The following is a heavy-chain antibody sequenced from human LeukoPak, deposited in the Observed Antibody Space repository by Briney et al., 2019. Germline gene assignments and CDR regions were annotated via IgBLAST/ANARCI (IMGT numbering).Heavy chain of an antibody. CDR2: IKTDGCST. CDR3: ARGDGVIMNY. D-gene: IGHD3-10*01. CDR1: GDSW. V-gene: IGHV3-74*01. Sequence: PGGSLRLSCAGSGDSWMHWVRQVPGKGLVWVSRIKTDGCSTSYADSVKGRFTISNDNAENTLYLQMNSLRAEDTAMYYCARGDGVIMNYWGQGTLVTVSS. J-gene: IGHJ4*02.